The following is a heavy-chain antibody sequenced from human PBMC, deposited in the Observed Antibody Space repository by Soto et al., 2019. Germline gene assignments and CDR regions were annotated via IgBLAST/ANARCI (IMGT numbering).Heavy chain of an antibody. V-gene: IGHV1-2*02. J-gene: IGHJ4*02. CDR2: INPNSGGT. CDR3: ARARYYVSSGYYHEPWYYFDF. CDR1: GYTFTGYY. D-gene: IGHD3-22*01. Sequence: ASVKVSCKASGYTFTGYYMHWVRQAPGQGLEWMGWINPNSGGTNYAQKLQGRVTMTRDTSISTAYMELSRLRSDDTAVYYCARARYYVSSGYYHEPWYYFDFWGPGTLVTVSS.